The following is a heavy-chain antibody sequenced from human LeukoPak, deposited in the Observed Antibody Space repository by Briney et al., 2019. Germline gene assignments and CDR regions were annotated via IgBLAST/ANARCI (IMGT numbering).Heavy chain of an antibody. J-gene: IGHJ4*02. D-gene: IGHD1-26*01. CDR3: ARDQGSGKLDY. V-gene: IGHV3-48*04. Sequence: PGGSLRLPCAASGFTFSSYGMTWVRQAPGKGLEWVSYISISGSIIYYADSVKGRFTISRDDAKNSLYLQMNSLRAEDTAVYYCARDQGSGKLDYWGQGTLVTVSS. CDR1: GFTFSSYG. CDR2: ISISGSII.